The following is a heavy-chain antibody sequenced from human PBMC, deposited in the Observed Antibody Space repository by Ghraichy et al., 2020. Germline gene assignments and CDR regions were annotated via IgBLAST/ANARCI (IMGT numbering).Heavy chain of an antibody. D-gene: IGHD7-27*01. CDR1: GLTFSSYW. J-gene: IGHJ6*02. Sequence: GGSLRLSCEVSGLTFSSYWMSWVRQAPGKGLEWVANIKQDGSEKYYVDSVKGRFTISRDNADNSLYLQRNSLRDEDTAVYYCAGDRLPGSSRGLHVWGQGTTVTVS. V-gene: IGHV3-7*03. CDR2: IKQDGSEK. CDR3: AGDRLPGSSRGLHV.